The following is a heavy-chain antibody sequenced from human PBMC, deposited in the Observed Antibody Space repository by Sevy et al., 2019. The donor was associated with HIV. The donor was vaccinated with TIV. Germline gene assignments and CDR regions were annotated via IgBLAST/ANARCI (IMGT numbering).Heavy chain of an antibody. J-gene: IGHJ6*02. CDR1: GYTFTSYD. D-gene: IGHD6-19*01. V-gene: IGHV1-8*01. Sequence: ASVKVSCKASGYTFTSYDINWVRQATGQGLEWMGWMNPNSGNTGYAQKFQGRVTMTRNTSISTAYMELSSLRSEDTAVYYCARSDWSSGWYYYYYYGMDVWGQGTTVTVSS. CDR3: ARSDWSSGWYYYYYYGMDV. CDR2: MNPNSGNT.